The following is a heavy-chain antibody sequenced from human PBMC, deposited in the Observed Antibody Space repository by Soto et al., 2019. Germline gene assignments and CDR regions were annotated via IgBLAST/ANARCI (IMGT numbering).Heavy chain of an antibody. J-gene: IGHJ6*02. CDR1: RYIFTNYG. V-gene: IGHV1-18*01. CDR2: ITTYNGNT. CDR3: ARALTGYGMDV. Sequence: RASVKVSCKAVRYIFTNYGVSWVRQAPGQGLEWMGWITTYNGNTEYAQKFQGRVTMTTDASTSTAYMELGSLRSDDTAIYYCARALTGYGMDVWGQGTTVTVSS.